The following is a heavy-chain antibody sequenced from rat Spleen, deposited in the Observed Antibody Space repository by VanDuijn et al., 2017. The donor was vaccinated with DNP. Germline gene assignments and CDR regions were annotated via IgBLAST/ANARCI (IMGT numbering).Heavy chain of an antibody. Sequence: EVQLVESGGGLVQPGRSMKLSCAASGFTFSDYFMAWVRQAPTKGLEWVASISTGGGTTYYRDSVKGRFTISRDNTRSTLYLQMDSLRSEETATYYCARPDFPDITPGWFAYWGQGTLVAVSS. CDR3: ARPDFPDITPGWFAY. CDR2: ISTGGGTT. J-gene: IGHJ3*01. V-gene: IGHV5S11*01. CDR1: GFTFSDYF. D-gene: IGHD1-4*01.